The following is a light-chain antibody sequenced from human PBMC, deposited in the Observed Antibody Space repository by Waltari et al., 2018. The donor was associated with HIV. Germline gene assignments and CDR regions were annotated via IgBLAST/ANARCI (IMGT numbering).Light chain of an antibody. V-gene: IGKV3-15*01. J-gene: IGKJ1*01. CDR2: AAS. CDR1: QSVDKK. Sequence: EVVMTQSPATLSASPGERVTLSCRASQSVDKKLAWYHQKPGQSPRLLIYAASSGTTNLPARFSGTGSGTEFNLTISSLQSEDFAVYYCQQYNNWPPTWTFGQGTKVEIK. CDR3: QQYNNWPPTWT.